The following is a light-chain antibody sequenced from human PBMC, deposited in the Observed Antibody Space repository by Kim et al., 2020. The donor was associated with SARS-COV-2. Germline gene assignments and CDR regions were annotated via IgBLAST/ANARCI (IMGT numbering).Light chain of an antibody. V-gene: IGLV2-14*03. CDR2: SVS. Sequence: GQSITISCTGGSSDIGGYNYVSWYQQHPGKAPKLMIYSVSNRPSGVSNRFSGSKSGYTASLTISGLQAEDEADYYCSSYTGSSSVIFGGGTQLTVL. CDR3: SSYTGSSSVI. CDR1: SSDIGGYNY. J-gene: IGLJ2*01.